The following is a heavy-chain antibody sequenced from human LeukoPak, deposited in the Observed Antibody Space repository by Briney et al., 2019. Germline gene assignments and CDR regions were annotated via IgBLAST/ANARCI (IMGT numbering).Heavy chain of an antibody. CDR3: ARDRGLAGALRGWFDP. D-gene: IGHD3-16*01. CDR2: IWYDGSNK. J-gene: IGHJ5*02. CDR1: GFTFSSYG. V-gene: IGHV3-33*01. Sequence: GGSLRLSCAASGFTFSSYGMHWVRQAPGKGLEWVAVIWYDGSNKYYADSVKGRFTISRDNSKNTLYLQMNSLRAEDTAVYYCARDRGLAGALRGWFDPWGQGTLVTVSS.